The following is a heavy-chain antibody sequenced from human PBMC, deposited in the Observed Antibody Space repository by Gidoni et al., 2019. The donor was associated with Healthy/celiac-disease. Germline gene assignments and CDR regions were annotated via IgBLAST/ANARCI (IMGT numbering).Heavy chain of an antibody. D-gene: IGHD1-26*01. CDR3: ARLSPESIVGGGWFDP. J-gene: IGHJ5*02. V-gene: IGHV4-39*01. CDR1: GGSISSSSYY. CDR2: IYYSGST. Sequence: QLQLQESGPGLVKPSETLSLTCTVSGGSISSSSYYWGWIRQPPGKGLEWIGSIYYSGSTYYNPSLKSRVTISVDTSKNQFSLKLSSVTAADTAVYYCARLSPESIVGGGWFDPWGQGTLVTVSS.